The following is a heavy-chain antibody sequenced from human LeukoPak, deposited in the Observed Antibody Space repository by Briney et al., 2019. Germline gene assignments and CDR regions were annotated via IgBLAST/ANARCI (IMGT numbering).Heavy chain of an antibody. CDR2: ISGSGGST. V-gene: IGHV3-23*01. CDR3: AKSSHPTRSIAVASDY. J-gene: IGHJ4*02. CDR1: GFTFSSYA. Sequence: GGSLRLSCAASGFTFSSYAMSWVRQAPGKGLEWVSAISGSGGSTYYADSVKGRFTISRDNSKNTLYLQKNSLRAEDTAVYYCAKSSHPTRSIAVASDYWGQGTLVTVSS. D-gene: IGHD6-19*01.